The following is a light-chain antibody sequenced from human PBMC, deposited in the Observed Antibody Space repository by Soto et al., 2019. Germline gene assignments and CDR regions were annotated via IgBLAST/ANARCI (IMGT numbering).Light chain of an antibody. CDR2: AAS. CDR1: QGIRGN. V-gene: IGKV1-9*01. CDR3: QQLNEYPLT. J-gene: IGKJ4*01. Sequence: DIQLTQSPSFLSASVGDRITITCRASQGIRGNLAWYQQKPGKAPKLLISAASSLQSGVPSRFSGSGSATEFTLTISCLQPEDFATYYCQQLNEYPLTFGGGTKVEIK.